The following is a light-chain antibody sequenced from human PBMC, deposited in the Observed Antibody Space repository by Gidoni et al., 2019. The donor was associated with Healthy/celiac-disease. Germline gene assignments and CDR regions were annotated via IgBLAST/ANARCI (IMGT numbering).Light chain of an antibody. CDR3: QQRSNWPPIT. V-gene: IGKV3-11*01. CDR2: DAS. Sequence: EIVLTQSPATLSLSPGERATLSCRASQSVSSYLAWYQQKPGKAPRLLIYDASNRATGIPARFSGSGSGTDFTLTISSLEPEDFAVYYCQQRSNWPPITFXXXTRLEIK. J-gene: IGKJ5*01. CDR1: QSVSSY.